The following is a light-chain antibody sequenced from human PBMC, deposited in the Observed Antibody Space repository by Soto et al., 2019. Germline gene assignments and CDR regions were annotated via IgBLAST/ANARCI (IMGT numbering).Light chain of an antibody. CDR2: DVS. Sequence: QSALTQPASVSGSPGQSITISCTGTSSDVGGYNYVSWYQQHPGKAPTLMIYDVSNRPSGVSNRFSGSKSGNTASLTISGLQAEDEADYYCSSYTSDITLDVVFGGGTKLTV. V-gene: IGLV2-14*03. J-gene: IGLJ2*01. CDR1: SSDVGGYNY. CDR3: SSYTSDITLDVV.